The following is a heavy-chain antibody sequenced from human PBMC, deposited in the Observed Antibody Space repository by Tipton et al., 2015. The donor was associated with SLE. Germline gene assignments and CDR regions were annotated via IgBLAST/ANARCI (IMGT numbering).Heavy chain of an antibody. CDR3: ARDKNGDYYDY. Sequence: LRLSCTVSGGSISSGSYYWSWIRQPAGKGLEWIGHIYATGITNYNPSLKSRFTISVDTSKNQFSLKLSSVTAADTAGYYCARDKNGDYYDYWGQGTLVTVSS. D-gene: IGHD4-17*01. J-gene: IGHJ4*02. V-gene: IGHV4-61*09. CDR2: IYATGIT. CDR1: GGSISSGSYY.